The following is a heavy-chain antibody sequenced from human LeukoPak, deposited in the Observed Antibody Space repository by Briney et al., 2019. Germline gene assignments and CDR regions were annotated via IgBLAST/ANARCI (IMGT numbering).Heavy chain of an antibody. D-gene: IGHD3-22*01. CDR1: GGSISSGGYY. J-gene: IGHJ4*02. Sequence: PSETLSLTCTVSGGSISSGGYYWSWIRQHPGKGLEWIGYIYYSGSTYYNPSLKSRVTISVDTSKNQFSLELSSVTAADTAVYYCARGAYYYDSSGFRRGYYFDYWGQGTLVTVSS. V-gene: IGHV4-31*03. CDR3: ARGAYYYDSSGFRRGYYFDY. CDR2: IYYSGST.